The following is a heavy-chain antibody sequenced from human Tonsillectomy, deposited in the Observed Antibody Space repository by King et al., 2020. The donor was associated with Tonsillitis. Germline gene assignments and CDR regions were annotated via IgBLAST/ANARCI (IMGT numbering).Heavy chain of an antibody. CDR2: ISWNSGSI. Sequence: VQLVESGGGLVQPGRSLRLSCSASGFTFDSYAMHWVRQGPWKCLEWVSSISWNSGSIDHGDSVKGRFTISRDNANNYLYLQMNSLRAEDTALYYCVKSIDSSSWGVPQTAFDYWGQGTQVFVSS. CDR3: VKSIDSSSWGVPQTAFDY. D-gene: IGHD6-6*01. CDR1: GFTFDSYA. V-gene: IGHV3-9*01. J-gene: IGHJ4*02.